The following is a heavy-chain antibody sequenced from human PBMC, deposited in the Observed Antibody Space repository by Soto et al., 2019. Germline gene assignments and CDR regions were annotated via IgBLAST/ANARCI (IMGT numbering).Heavy chain of an antibody. Sequence: QVQLVQSGAEVKKPGASVQISCTASGYVVNNYAIHWVRQATGQGLEWMGWINAAYNSTKYSGRFQDRITITMDTSASTAHMELGGLTSDDTGVYFCARDRSITWYRMIDSWGQGTPITVSS. CDR1: GYVVNNYA. CDR2: INAAYNST. V-gene: IGHV1-3*01. CDR3: ARDRSITWYRMIDS. J-gene: IGHJ4*02. D-gene: IGHD6-13*01.